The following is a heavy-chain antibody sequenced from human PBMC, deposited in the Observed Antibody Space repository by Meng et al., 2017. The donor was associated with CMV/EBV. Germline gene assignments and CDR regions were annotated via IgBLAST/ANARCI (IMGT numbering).Heavy chain of an antibody. V-gene: IGHV3-30*02. J-gene: IGHJ4*02. CDR3: AKALWVRQPNTSPSFGY. D-gene: IGHD2-2*01. Sequence: GESLKISCAASGFTFNIYGLHWARQAPGKGLEWVAFIRYDGSSTYSSDSVKGRFTISRDNSKNTMYLQMNSLTTEDTAIYYCAKALWVRQPNTSPSFGYWGQGTLVTVSS. CDR2: IRYDGSST. CDR1: GFTFNIYG.